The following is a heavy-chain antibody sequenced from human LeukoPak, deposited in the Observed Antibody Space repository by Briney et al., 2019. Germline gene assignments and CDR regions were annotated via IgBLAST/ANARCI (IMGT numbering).Heavy chain of an antibody. V-gene: IGHV1-2*02. CDR1: GYTFTGYY. CDR3: ARASTYYDFWSGYYPRYYYYYYMDV. Sequence: ASVKVSCKASGYTFTGYYMHWVRQAPGQGLEWMGWINPNSGGTNYAQKLQGRVTMTTDTSTSTAYMELRSLRSDDTAVYYCARASTYYDFWSGYYPRYYYYYYMDVWGKGTTVTVSS. J-gene: IGHJ6*03. D-gene: IGHD3-3*01. CDR2: INPNSGGT.